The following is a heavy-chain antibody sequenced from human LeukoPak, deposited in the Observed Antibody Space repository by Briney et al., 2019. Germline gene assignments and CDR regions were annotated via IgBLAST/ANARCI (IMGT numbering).Heavy chain of an antibody. V-gene: IGHV4-39*07. CDR3: ARSGSYFSMFDY. D-gene: IGHD1-26*01. CDR1: GGSISSYY. J-gene: IGHJ4*02. CDR2: IYYSGST. Sequence: SETLSLTCTVSGGSISSYYWGWIRQPPGKGLEWIGSIYYSGSTYYNPSLKSRVTISVDTSKNQFSLKLSSVTAADTAVYYCARSGSYFSMFDYWGQGTLVTVSS.